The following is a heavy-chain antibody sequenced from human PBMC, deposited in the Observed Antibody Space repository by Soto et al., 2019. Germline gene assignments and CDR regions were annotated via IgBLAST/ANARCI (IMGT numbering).Heavy chain of an antibody. CDR1: GGSISSGDYY. CDR2: IYYSGST. Sequence: SEILSVTCTVSGGSISSGDYYWSWIRQHPGKGLEWIGSIYYSGSTYYNPSLKSRVTISVDTSKNQFSLKLSSVTAADTAVYYCARGRIQLTYYYYYGMDVWGQGTTVTVSS. D-gene: IGHD5-18*01. CDR3: ARGRIQLTYYYYYGMDV. V-gene: IGHV4-30-4*01. J-gene: IGHJ6*02.